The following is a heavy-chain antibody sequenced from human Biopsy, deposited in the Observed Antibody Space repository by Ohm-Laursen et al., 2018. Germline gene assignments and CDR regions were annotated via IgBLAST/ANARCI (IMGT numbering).Heavy chain of an antibody. CDR3: ARGSNDFGGLYFPR. D-gene: IGHD4-23*01. V-gene: IGHV4-59*11. CDR1: GGSFTGHY. CDR2: ISYTGYT. Sequence: TLSLTCTVSGGSFTGHYWSWIRQPPGKGLEWIGHISYTGYTSYKSSLKSRVTISVDTSRNHFSLRLSSLTAADTAVYYCARGSNDFGGLYFPRWGQGTLLTVSP. J-gene: IGHJ4*02.